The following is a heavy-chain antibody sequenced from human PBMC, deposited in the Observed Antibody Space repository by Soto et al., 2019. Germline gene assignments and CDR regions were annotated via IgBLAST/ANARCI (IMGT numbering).Heavy chain of an antibody. V-gene: IGHV4-39*01. J-gene: IGHJ4*02. Sequence: SETLSLTCTVSGGSISSSSYYWGWIRQPPGKGLEWIGSIYYSGSTYYNPSLKSRVTISVDTSKNQFSLKLSSVTAADTAVYYCARHGLDEYYYDSSGYLHYFDYWGQGTLVTVSS. CDR3: ARHGLDEYYYDSSGYLHYFDY. CDR1: GGSISSSSYY. CDR2: IYYSGST. D-gene: IGHD3-22*01.